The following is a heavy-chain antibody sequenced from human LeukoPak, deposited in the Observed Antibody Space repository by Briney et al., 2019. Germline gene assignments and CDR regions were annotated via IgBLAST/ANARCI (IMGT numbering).Heavy chain of an antibody. Sequence: PSETLSLTCTVSGGSISSYYWSWIRQPPGKGLEWIGYIYYSGSTNYNPSLKSRVTISVDTSKNQFSLKLSSVAAADTAVYYCARDGGQLERRLDYWGQGTLVTVSS. D-gene: IGHD1-1*01. CDR1: GGSISSYY. J-gene: IGHJ4*02. V-gene: IGHV4-59*01. CDR3: ARDGGQLERRLDY. CDR2: IYYSGST.